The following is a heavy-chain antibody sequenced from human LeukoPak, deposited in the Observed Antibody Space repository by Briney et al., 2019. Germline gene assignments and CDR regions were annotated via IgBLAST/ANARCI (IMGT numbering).Heavy chain of an antibody. CDR1: GYTFTNYG. J-gene: IGHJ4*02. V-gene: IGHV1-18*01. CDR2: ISAYNGNT. D-gene: IGHD3-22*01. CDR3: ARDLHSYYYDSSGYHY. Sequence: ASVKVSCKASGYTFTNYGISWVRQAPGQGLEWMGWISAYNGNTNYAQKLQGRVTMTTDTSTSTAYMELRSLRSDDTAVYYCARDLHSYYYDSSGYHYWGQGTLVTVSS.